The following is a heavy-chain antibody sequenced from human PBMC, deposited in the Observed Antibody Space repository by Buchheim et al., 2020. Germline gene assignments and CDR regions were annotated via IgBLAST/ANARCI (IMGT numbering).Heavy chain of an antibody. Sequence: QVQLVQSGAEVKKPGASVKVSCKASGYTFTSYYMHWVRQAPGQGLEWMGIINPSGGSTSYAQKFQGRVIMTRDTSQRPVYMGLSSLRDEDTAVYYCARKFGLTGVFDYWGQGTL. CDR2: INPSGGST. D-gene: IGHD1-20*01. J-gene: IGHJ4*02. V-gene: IGHV1-46*03. CDR1: GYTFTSYY. CDR3: ARKFGLTGVFDY.